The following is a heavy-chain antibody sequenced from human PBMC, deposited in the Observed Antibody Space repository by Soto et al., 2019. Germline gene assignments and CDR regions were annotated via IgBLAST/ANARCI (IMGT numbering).Heavy chain of an antibody. J-gene: IGHJ5*02. CDR2: ISAYNGNT. D-gene: IGHD6-13*01. CDR1: GYTFTSYG. Sequence: ASVKVSCKASGYTFTSYGISWVRQAHGQGLEWMGWISAYNGNTNYAQKLQGRVTMTTDTSTSTAYMELRSLRSDDTAVYYCARDHDYSSWYYYNILAWFDPWGQGTLVTVSS. CDR3: ARDHDYSSWYYYNILAWFDP. V-gene: IGHV1-18*01.